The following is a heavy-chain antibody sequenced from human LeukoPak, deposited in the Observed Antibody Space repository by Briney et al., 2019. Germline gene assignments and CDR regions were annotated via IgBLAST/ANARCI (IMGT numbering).Heavy chain of an antibody. J-gene: IGHJ5*02. V-gene: IGHV3-7*01. CDR2: IKEDGSEK. CDR1: GFTFTSYW. D-gene: IGHD2-8*01. CDR3: ARIYLKMASAP. Sequence: GGSLRLSCAASGFTFTSYWMSWVRQAPGKGLEWVANIKEDGSEKYYVDSVKGRFTISRDNAKNSVSLQMNSLRAEDTAVYYCARIYLKMASAPWGQGTLVTVSS.